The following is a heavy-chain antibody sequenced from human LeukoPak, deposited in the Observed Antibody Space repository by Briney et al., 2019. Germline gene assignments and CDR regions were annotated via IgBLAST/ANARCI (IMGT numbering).Heavy chain of an antibody. V-gene: IGHV4-4*07. CDR3: ARAAVVRGVIIPDY. CDR1: GGSISSYY. CDR2: IYTSGST. D-gene: IGHD3-10*01. Sequence: SETLSLTCTVSGGSISSYYWSWIRQPAGKGLEWIGRIYTSGSTNYNPSLKSRVTISVDTSKNQFSLKLSSVTAADTAVYYCARAAVVRGVIIPDYWGQGTLVTVSS. J-gene: IGHJ4*02.